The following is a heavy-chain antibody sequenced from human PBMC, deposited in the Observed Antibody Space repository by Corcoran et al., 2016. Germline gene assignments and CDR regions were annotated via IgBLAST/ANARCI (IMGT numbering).Heavy chain of an antibody. D-gene: IGHD2-2*01. Sequence: EVQLVESGGGLVKPGGSLRLSCAASGFTFSNAWMNWVRQAPGKGLEWVGRIKSKTDGGKTDSAAPVKGRFTISRADSKNTLYLQMNSLKTVFTVGYYCTSERSSTSHGGDCWGEGTRVTVSS. J-gene: IGHJ4*02. V-gene: IGHV3-15*07. CDR2: IKSKTDGGKT. CDR3: TSERSSTSHGGDC. CDR1: GFTFSNAW.